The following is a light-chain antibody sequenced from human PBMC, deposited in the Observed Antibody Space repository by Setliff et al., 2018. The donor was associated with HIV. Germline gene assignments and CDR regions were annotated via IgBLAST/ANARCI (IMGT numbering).Light chain of an antibody. J-gene: IGLJ1*01. CDR1: SNDVGRYDL. CDR3: CSNTGSNTFV. CDR2: QAT. Sequence: QSALTQPASVSGSPGQLITISCTGTSNDVGRYDLVSWYQQHPARAPKLKIYQATRRPSGVSNRFSGSKSGNVASLTISGLQAEDEADYYCCSNTGSNTFVFGTGTKVTVL. V-gene: IGLV2-23*01.